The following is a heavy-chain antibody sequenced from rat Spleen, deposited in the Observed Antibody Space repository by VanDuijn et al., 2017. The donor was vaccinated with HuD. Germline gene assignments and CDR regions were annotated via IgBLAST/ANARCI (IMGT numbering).Heavy chain of an antibody. V-gene: IGHV5S23*01. CDR2: ISNDGGSI. Sequence: EVQLVESGGGLVQPGRSLKLSCAASGFTFSNYDMAWVRQAPTKGLEWVASISNDGGSIYYRDSVKGRFTVSINNAKTTLYLQMDSLRSEDTATYYCARRSPPYYTFFDYWGQGVMVTVSS. D-gene: IGHD3-7*01. CDR3: ARRSPPYYTFFDY. CDR1: GFTFSNYD. J-gene: IGHJ2*01.